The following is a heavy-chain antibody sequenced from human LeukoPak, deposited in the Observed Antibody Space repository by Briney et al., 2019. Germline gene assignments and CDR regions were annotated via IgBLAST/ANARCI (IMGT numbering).Heavy chain of an antibody. Sequence: ASVKVSCTASGYTFTGYYMHWVRQAPGQGLEWMGRINPNSGGTNYAQKFQGRVTMTRDTSISTAYMELSRLRSDDTAVYYCARDFYCSSTSCHSDWGQGTMVTVSS. CDR2: INPNSGGT. CDR1: GYTFTGYY. V-gene: IGHV1-2*06. J-gene: IGHJ3*01. D-gene: IGHD2-2*01. CDR3: ARDFYCSSTSCHSD.